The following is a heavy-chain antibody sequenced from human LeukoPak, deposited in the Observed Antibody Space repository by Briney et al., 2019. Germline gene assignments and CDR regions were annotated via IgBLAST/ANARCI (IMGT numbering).Heavy chain of an antibody. J-gene: IGHJ4*02. Sequence: ASVKVSCKTSGYMVSDYYMHWVRQAPGQGLEWMGWIRGDTGDTDSPQKFQGRVTMTRDTSTNTAYMELRRLRYDDTAIYFCARVRGNSCDYWGQGMQVIVSS. V-gene: IGHV1-2*02. CDR3: ARVRGNSCDY. CDR1: GYMVSDYY. D-gene: IGHD6-13*01. CDR2: IRGDTGDT.